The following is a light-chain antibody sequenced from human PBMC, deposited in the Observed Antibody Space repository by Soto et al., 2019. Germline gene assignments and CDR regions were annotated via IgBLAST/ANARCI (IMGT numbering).Light chain of an antibody. CDR1: SRDVGSYNY. CDR3: SSYTSTTLVV. V-gene: IGLV2-14*01. Sequence: QSALTQPASVSGSPGQTITISCTGTSRDVGSYNYVSWYQQHPGKAPKLMIYEVSNRPSGVSHRFSGSKSGNAASLTISGLQAEDEADYYCSSYTSTTLVVFGGGTQLTVL. CDR2: EVS. J-gene: IGLJ2*01.